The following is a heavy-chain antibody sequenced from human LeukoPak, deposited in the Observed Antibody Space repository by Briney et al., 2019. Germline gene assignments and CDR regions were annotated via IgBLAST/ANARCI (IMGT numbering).Heavy chain of an antibody. CDR2: ISGSGGST. D-gene: IGHD2-2*01. Sequence: GGSLRLSCAASGFTFSNAWMSWVRQAPGKGLEWVSAISGSGGSTYYADSVKGRFTISRDNSKNTLYLQMNSLRAEDTAVYYCAKDGRIVVVPAAMRGGSFDYWGQGTLVTVSS. V-gene: IGHV3-23*01. J-gene: IGHJ4*02. CDR1: GFTFSNAW. CDR3: AKDGRIVVVPAAMRGGSFDY.